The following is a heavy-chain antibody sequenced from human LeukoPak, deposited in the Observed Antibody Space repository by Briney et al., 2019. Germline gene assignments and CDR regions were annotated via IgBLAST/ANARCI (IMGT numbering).Heavy chain of an antibody. CDR1: GFTFSSYG. D-gene: IGHD4-17*01. V-gene: IGHV3-23*01. Sequence: GGSLRLSCAASGFTFSSYGVSWVRQAPGKGLEWVSGISGSGHRTYYADSVKGRFTISRDNAKNSLYLQMNSLRAEDTAVYYCARDYGDYVGVAFDIWGQGTMVTVSS. CDR2: ISGSGHRT. CDR3: ARDYGDYVGVAFDI. J-gene: IGHJ3*02.